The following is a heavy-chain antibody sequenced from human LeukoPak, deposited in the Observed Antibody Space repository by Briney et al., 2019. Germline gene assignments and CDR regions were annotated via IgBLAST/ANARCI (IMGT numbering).Heavy chain of an antibody. J-gene: IGHJ4*02. V-gene: IGHV4-59*01. CDR2: IYYSGST. D-gene: IGHD2-2*02. Sequence: SETLSLTCTVSGGSISSYYWSWIRQPPGKGLEWIGYIYYSGSTNYSPSLKSRVTISVDTSKNQFSLKLSSVTAADTAVYYCARDHPIYGLDYWGQGTLVTVSS. CDR3: ARDHPIYGLDY. CDR1: GGSISSYY.